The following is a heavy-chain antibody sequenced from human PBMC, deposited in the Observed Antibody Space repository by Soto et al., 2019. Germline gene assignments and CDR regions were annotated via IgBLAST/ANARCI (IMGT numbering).Heavy chain of an antibody. CDR3: VSTWHGFEC. Sequence: RGSLRLSCTASGFNFNSYAMIWVRQAPGKGLEWVSGISGYGDTTYYAASVKGRFTISRDNSQKMLFLQMNSLRAEDTAMYYCVSTWHGFECWGRGTMVIV. V-gene: IGHV3-23*01. CDR2: ISGYGDTT. CDR1: GFNFNSYA. J-gene: IGHJ3*01.